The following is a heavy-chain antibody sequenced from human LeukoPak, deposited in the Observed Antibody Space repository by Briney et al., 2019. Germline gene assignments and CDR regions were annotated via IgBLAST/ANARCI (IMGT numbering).Heavy chain of an antibody. D-gene: IGHD4-17*01. CDR3: AKVGYGDYVDYIDY. CDR2: ISWNSGSI. Sequence: GGSLRLSCAASGFTFDDYAMHWVRQAPGKGLEWVSGISWNSGSIGYADSVKGRFTISRDNAKNSLYLQMNSLRAEDTALYYCAKVGYGDYVDYIDYWGQGTLVTVSS. V-gene: IGHV3-9*01. J-gene: IGHJ4*02. CDR1: GFTFDDYA.